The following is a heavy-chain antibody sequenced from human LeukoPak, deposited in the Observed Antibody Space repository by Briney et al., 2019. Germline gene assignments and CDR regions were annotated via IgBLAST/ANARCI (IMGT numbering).Heavy chain of an antibody. Sequence: GGSLRLSCAASGFTFSSYEMNWVRQAPGKGQEWVSYISSSGSTIYYADSVKGRFTISRDNAKNSLYLQMNSLRAEDTAVYYCARVGIGWYFDYWGQGTLVTVSS. CDR1: GFTFSSYE. CDR3: ARVGIGWYFDY. D-gene: IGHD6-19*01. V-gene: IGHV3-48*03. CDR2: ISSSGSTI. J-gene: IGHJ4*02.